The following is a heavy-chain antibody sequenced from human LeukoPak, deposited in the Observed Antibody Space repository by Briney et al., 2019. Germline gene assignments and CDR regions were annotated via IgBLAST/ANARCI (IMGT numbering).Heavy chain of an antibody. CDR2: INAYNGNT. CDR3: ARDAHRSESDY. J-gene: IGHJ4*02. CDR1: GYSFSRYG. Sequence: GASVKVSCKASGYSFSRYGITWVRQAPAQGLEWMGWINAYNGNTNSAQRLHGRVTMTTDTSTSTAYLELRNLRSDDTAIYYCARDAHRSESDYWGQGTLVTVSS. V-gene: IGHV1-18*01. D-gene: IGHD5-24*01.